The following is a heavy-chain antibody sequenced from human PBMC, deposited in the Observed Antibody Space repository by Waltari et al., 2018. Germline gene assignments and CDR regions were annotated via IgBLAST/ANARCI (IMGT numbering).Heavy chain of an antibody. Sequence: QVQLAQSGSELTKPGASVKISCEASGYTFTDYAINCVRQAPGQGLELMGWITTNTGNPTYAQGFTGRFVFSLDTSVSTAYLQITSLKTEDSAVYYCAREVVPPHTIVVNWFDPWGQGTLVTVSS. CDR3: AREVVPPHTIVVNWFDP. J-gene: IGHJ5*02. CDR1: GYTFTDYA. CDR2: ITTNTGNP. V-gene: IGHV7-4-1*02. D-gene: IGHD2-2*01.